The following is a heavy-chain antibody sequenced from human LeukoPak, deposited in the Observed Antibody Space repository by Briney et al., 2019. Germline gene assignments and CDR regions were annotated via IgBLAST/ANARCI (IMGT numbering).Heavy chain of an antibody. CDR1: GGSISSYY. D-gene: IGHD1-14*01. Sequence: SETLSLTCTVSGGSISSYYWSWIRQPPGKGLEWIGYIYYSGSTNYNPSLKSRVTTSVDTSKNQFSLKLSSVTAADTAVYYCARHFFRTPFDYWGQGTLVTVSS. CDR2: IYYSGST. V-gene: IGHV4-59*08. CDR3: ARHFFRTPFDY. J-gene: IGHJ4*02.